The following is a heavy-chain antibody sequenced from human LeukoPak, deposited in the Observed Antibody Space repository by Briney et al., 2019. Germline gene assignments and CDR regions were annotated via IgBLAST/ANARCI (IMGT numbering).Heavy chain of an antibody. CDR2: IDPSDSYT. J-gene: IGHJ4*02. D-gene: IGHD6-19*01. V-gene: IGHV5-10-1*01. CDR3: ARGTQTGYISGWHEE. CDR1: GFSFTSYW. Sequence: GESLKISCKAYGFSFTSYWISWVRQMPGKGLEWMGRIDPSDSYTNYSPSFQGHVTISADKSITTAYLQWSSLKASDTAMYYCARGTQTGYISGWHEERGLGTQVTVSS.